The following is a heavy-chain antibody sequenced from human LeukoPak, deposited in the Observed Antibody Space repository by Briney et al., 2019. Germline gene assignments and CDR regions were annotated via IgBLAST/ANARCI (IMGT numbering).Heavy chain of an antibody. Sequence: ASVKVSCKASGYTFTSYDINWVRQATGQGLEWMGWMNPNSGNTGYAQKFQGRVTMTRNTSISTAYMELSSLRSEDTAVYYCARGRRGRYSYGYNWFDPWGQGTLVTVSS. D-gene: IGHD5-18*01. CDR1: GYTFTSYD. CDR3: ARGRRGRYSYGYNWFDP. V-gene: IGHV1-8*01. CDR2: MNPNSGNT. J-gene: IGHJ5*02.